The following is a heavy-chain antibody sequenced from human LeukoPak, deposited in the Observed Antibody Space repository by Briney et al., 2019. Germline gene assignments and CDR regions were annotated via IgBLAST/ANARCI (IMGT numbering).Heavy chain of an antibody. J-gene: IGHJ6*02. V-gene: IGHV3-74*01. Sequence: GGSLRLSCEVSGFTISSYWIHWVRQAPGKGLVWVSRFSDDEGRTVYADSVKGRFTISKDNAKNTLYLQMNSLRAEDTAVYYCARDYFYGLDVWGQGTTVTVS. CDR3: ARDYFYGLDV. CDR1: GFTISSYW. CDR2: FSDDEGRT.